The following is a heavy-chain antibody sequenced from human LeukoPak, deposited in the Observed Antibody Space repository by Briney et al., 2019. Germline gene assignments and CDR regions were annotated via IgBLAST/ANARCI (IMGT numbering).Heavy chain of an antibody. V-gene: IGHV4-34*01. Sequence: PSETLSLNCTVYGGSLSGYFWSWIRQAPGKGLEWIGEVHHSGNTHYKPSLQSRLTMSVDTSNNQFSLRLTSVTAADTAVYFCLRGEEDSQTMKIREFWGQGTLVTVSS. J-gene: IGHJ4*02. CDR3: LRGEEDSQTMKIREF. CDR2: VHHSGNT. CDR1: GGSLSGYF. D-gene: IGHD2/OR15-2a*01.